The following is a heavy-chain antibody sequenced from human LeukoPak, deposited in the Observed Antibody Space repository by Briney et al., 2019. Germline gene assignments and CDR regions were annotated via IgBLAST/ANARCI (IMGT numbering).Heavy chain of an antibody. D-gene: IGHD1-1*01. CDR3: ARDRSNWNDERGFDY. J-gene: IGHJ4*02. CDR2: ISSSGSTI. CDR1: GYTFSSYE. Sequence: PGGSLRLSCAASGYTFSSYEMNWVRQAPGKGLEWVSYISSSGSTIYYADSVKGRFTISRDNAKNSLYLQMNSLRAEDTAVYYCARDRSNWNDERGFDYWGQGTLVTVSS. V-gene: IGHV3-48*03.